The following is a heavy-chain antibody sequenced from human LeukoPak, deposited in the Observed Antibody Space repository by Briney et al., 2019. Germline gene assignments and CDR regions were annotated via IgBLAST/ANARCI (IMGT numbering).Heavy chain of an antibody. D-gene: IGHD1-26*01. V-gene: IGHV3-23*01. Sequence: GALRLSCAASGFTFRNYAMSWVRQAPGKGLEWVSSIHGDASDTFYAESVKGRFTISRDNSKNTLQLQMNSLRAEDTAMYYCAKDFKSGHGKWEVHYWVEGSLVTVSS. J-gene: IGHJ4*02. CDR3: AKDFKSGHGKWEVHY. CDR2: IHGDASDT. CDR1: GFTFRNYA.